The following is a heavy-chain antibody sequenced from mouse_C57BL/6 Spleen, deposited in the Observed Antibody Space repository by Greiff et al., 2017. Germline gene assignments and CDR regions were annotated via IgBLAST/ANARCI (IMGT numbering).Heavy chain of an antibody. CDR1: GYTFTSYW. CDR2: IDPSDSET. CDR3: ARYYYGSSEAMDY. D-gene: IGHD1-1*01. J-gene: IGHJ4*01. Sequence: QVQLQQSGAELVRPGSSVKLSCKASGYTFTSYWMHWVKQRPIQGLEWIGNIDPSDSETHYNQKFKDKATLTVDKSSSTAYMQLSSLTSEDSAVYYCARYYYGSSEAMDYWGQGTSVTVSS. V-gene: IGHV1-52*01.